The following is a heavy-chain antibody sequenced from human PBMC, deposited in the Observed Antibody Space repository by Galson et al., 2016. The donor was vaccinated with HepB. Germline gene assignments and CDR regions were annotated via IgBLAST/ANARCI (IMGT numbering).Heavy chain of an antibody. V-gene: IGHV4-4*02. CDR3: ATIRLLCLGTTCYGVGLDY. CDR2: IYHSGDT. J-gene: IGHJ4*03. D-gene: IGHD2-2*01. CDR1: GFPFSNYW. Sequence: SLRLSCAASGFPFSNYWMHWVRQSPGKGLEWIGEIYHSGDTNYNPSLKSRVTISVDNSKNQFSLSLSSVTAADTAVYYCATIRLLCLGTTCYGVGLDYWGHGTLVTVSS.